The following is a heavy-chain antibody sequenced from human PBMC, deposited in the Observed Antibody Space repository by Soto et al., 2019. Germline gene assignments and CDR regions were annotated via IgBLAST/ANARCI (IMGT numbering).Heavy chain of an antibody. CDR3: ARHLGYDSSGYYRNWFDP. D-gene: IGHD3-22*01. CDR2: VYYSGST. Sequence: QVQLQESGPGLVKPSETLSLTCTVSGGSISSYYWSWIRQPPGKGLEWIGYVYYSGSTNYNPSLKGRVTISVDPSKNHFSLKLSSVTAADTAVYYCARHLGYDSSGYYRNWFDPWGQGTLVTVSS. CDR1: GGSISSYY. J-gene: IGHJ5*02. V-gene: IGHV4-59*08.